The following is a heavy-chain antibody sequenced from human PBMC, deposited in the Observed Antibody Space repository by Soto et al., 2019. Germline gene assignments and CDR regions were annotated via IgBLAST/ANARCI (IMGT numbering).Heavy chain of an antibody. CDR1: GGSISSSSYY. Sequence: QLQLQESGPGLVKPSETLSLTCTVSGGSISSSSYYWGWIRQPPGKGLEWIGSTYYSGSTYYNPSLKSRVTISVDPSKNQFALKLSSVTAADTAVYYCARIGIAVAGTFIDYWGQGTLVTVSS. J-gene: IGHJ4*02. CDR2: TYYSGST. D-gene: IGHD6-19*01. V-gene: IGHV4-39*01. CDR3: ARIGIAVAGTFIDY.